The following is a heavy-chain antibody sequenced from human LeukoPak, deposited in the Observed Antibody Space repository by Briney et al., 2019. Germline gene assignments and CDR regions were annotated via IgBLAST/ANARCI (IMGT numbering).Heavy chain of an antibody. CDR2: SNIIEST. CDR3: ARGRGVRYFDRGEKDAFDI. CDR1: GGSFSGYY. Sequence: PSETLSLTCAVYGGSFSGYYWSWIRQPPGKGLGWMGESNIIESTNYNPSLKSRVTISVDTSKNQFSLKLSSVTAADTAVYYCARGRGVRYFDRGEKDAFDIWGQGTMVTVSS. J-gene: IGHJ3*02. V-gene: IGHV4-34*01. D-gene: IGHD3-9*01.